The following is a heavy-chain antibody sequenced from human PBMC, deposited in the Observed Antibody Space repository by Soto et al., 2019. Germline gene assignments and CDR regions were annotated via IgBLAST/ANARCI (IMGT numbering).Heavy chain of an antibody. D-gene: IGHD5-18*01. Sequence: EVQLVESGGGLVKPGGSLRLSCAASGFTFSIYSMNWVRQAPGKGMEWVSSISSSTGYIYYADSVKGRFTISKDNAKNSRYRQVNSRRAGDTAVYYCAKLGEYSYNFDYWGRGTLVTVPS. CDR1: GFTFSIYS. CDR2: ISSSTGYI. J-gene: IGHJ4*02. V-gene: IGHV3-21*02. CDR3: AKLGEYSYNFDY.